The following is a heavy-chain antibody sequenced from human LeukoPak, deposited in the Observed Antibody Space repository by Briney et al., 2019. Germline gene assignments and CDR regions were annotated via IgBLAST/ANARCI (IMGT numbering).Heavy chain of an antibody. CDR1: GFSFSSHS. Sequence: GGSLRLSCAASGFSFSSHSMNWVRQAPGKGLERVSYISSTSNDIYYADSVKGRFTISRDDAKNSLYLQMNSLRAEDTAVYYCARGPSGYHNTGGQGTLVTVSS. CDR2: ISSTSNDI. J-gene: IGHJ4*02. CDR3: ARGPSGYHNT. D-gene: IGHD5-12*01. V-gene: IGHV3-21*06.